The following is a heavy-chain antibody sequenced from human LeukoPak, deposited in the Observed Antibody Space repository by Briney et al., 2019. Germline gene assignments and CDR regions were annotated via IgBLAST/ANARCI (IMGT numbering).Heavy chain of an antibody. V-gene: IGHV4-61*01. D-gene: IGHD6-13*01. CDR2: IYYSGST. CDR3: ARVYSSSWSRYYYYYMDV. Sequence: SETLSLTCTVPGGSISSGSYYWSWIRQPPGKGLEWIGYIYYSGSTNYNPSLKSRVTISVDTSKNQFSLKLSSVTAADTAVYYCARVYSSSWSRYYYYYMDVWGKGTTVTISS. J-gene: IGHJ6*03. CDR1: GGSISSGSYY.